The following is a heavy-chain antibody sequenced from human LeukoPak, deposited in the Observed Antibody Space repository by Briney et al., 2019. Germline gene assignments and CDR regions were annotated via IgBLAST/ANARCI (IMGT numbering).Heavy chain of an antibody. D-gene: IGHD6-13*01. CDR2: ISSSGSTI. V-gene: IGHV3-11*01. CDR1: GFSFSDYY. J-gene: IGHJ4*02. Sequence: NPGGSLRLSCAASGFSFSDYYMTWIRQAPGKGLEWVSYISSSGSTIYHADSVKGRFTISRDNAKNSLYLQMNSLRAEDTAVYYCARGAGYSTSWYGTFDFWGQGTLVTVSS. CDR3: ARGAGYSTSWYGTFDF.